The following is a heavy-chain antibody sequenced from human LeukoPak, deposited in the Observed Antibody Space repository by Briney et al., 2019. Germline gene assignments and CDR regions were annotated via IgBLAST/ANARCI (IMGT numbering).Heavy chain of an antibody. CDR3: ARRLRGGSSWYFDY. J-gene: IGHJ4*02. CDR2: ICYSGST. V-gene: IGHV4-59*08. D-gene: IGHD6-13*01. Sequence: SETLSLTCTVSGGSISSYYWSWIRQPPGKGLEWIGYICYSGSTNYNPSLKSRVTISVDTSKNQFSLKLSSVTAADTAVYYCARRLRGGSSWYFDYWGQGTLVTVSS. CDR1: GGSISSYY.